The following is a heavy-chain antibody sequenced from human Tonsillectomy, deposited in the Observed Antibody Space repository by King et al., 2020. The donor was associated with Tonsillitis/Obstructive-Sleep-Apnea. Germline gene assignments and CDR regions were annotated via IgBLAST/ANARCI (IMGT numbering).Heavy chain of an antibody. V-gene: IGHV4-34*01. J-gene: IGHJ3*02. CDR3: ARVSTVTTLGAFDI. D-gene: IGHD4-17*01. CDR2: INHSGST. Sequence: VQLQQWGAGLLKPSETLSLTCAVYGGSFSGYYWSWIRQPPGKGLEWIREINHSGSTNYNPAPKSRVTISVDTSKNQFSLKLSSVTAADTAVYYCARVSTVTTLGAFDIWGQGTMVTVSS. CDR1: GGSFSGYY.